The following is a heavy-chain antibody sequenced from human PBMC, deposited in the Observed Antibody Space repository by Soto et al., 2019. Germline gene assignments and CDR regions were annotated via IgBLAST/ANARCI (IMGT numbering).Heavy chain of an antibody. J-gene: IGHJ4*02. V-gene: IGHV2-5*02. D-gene: IGHD3-3*01. CDR1: GFSLTTSGVG. CDR3: AHRVLRTVFGLVTTTAIYFDF. Sequence: QVTLYESGPTQVKPRQTLTLTCTFSGFSLTTSGVGVGWIRQSPGKAPEWLALIYWDDGKRYSPSLKSRLTITKDTSKNQVVLTMADLDPADTATYYCAHRVLRTVFGLVTTTAIYFDFWGQGTPVAVSS. CDR2: IYWDDGK.